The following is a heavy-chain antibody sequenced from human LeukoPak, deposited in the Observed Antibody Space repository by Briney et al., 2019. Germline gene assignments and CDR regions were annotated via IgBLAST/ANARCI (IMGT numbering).Heavy chain of an antibody. D-gene: IGHD3-22*01. V-gene: IGHV3-48*01. Sequence: GGSLRLSCVGSGFTFSRYSLNWVRQAPGKGLEWVSYISTNSKTIKYADSVKGRFAISRDNAKDFLYLQMTSLRAEDTAVYYCASYFDSTGYFKEGYANWGRGTLVTVSS. CDR3: ASYFDSTGYFKEGYAN. CDR2: ISTNSKTI. CDR1: GFTFSRYS. J-gene: IGHJ3*01.